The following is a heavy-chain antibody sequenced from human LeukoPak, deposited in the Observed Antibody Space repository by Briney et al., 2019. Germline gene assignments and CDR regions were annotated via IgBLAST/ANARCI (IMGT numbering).Heavy chain of an antibody. CDR1: GGSFSGYY. Sequence: KPSETLSLTCAVYGGSFSGYYWSWIRQPPGKGLEWIGEINHSGSTNYNPSLKSRVTISVDTSKNQFSLKLSSVTAADTAVYYCARTMVQGVIVSCREGPCREKYNWFDPWGQGTLVTVSS. J-gene: IGHJ5*02. D-gene: IGHD3-10*01. CDR2: INHSGST. CDR3: ARTMVQGVIVSCREGPCREKYNWFDP. V-gene: IGHV4-34*01.